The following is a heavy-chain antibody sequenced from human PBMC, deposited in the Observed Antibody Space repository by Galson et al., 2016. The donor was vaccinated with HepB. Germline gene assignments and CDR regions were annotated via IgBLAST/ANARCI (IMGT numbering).Heavy chain of an antibody. J-gene: IGHJ2*01. Sequence: CAISGDSVSSNNAAWNWIRQSPSRGLEWLGRTYYRSRWYDDYAVSVKSRIIINADTSKNEFSLHLSSVTPEDTAVYYCARGPGYCSGGNCYPDSYFDLWGRGTLVTVSS. CDR3: ARGPGYCSGGNCYPDSYFDL. D-gene: IGHD2-15*01. V-gene: IGHV6-1*01. CDR1: GDSVSSNNAA. CDR2: TYYRSRWYD.